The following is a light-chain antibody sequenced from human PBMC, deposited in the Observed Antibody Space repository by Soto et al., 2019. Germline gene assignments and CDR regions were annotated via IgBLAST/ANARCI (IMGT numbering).Light chain of an antibody. J-gene: IGLJ2*01. CDR1: SSDVGGYNY. Sequence: QSVLTQPLSAAGCTGQSFTISCTGISSDVGGYNYVSWYQQHPGKAPKLMIYEVSKRPSGVPDRFSGSKSGNTASLTVSGLQAEDEADYYCSSYAGSNNVVFGGGTKLTVL. CDR2: EVS. V-gene: IGLV2-8*01. CDR3: SSYAGSNNVV.